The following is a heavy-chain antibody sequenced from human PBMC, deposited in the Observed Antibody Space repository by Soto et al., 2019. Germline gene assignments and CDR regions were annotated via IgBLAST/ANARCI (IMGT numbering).Heavy chain of an antibody. J-gene: IGHJ4*02. Sequence: SETLSLTCAVYGGSFSGYYWSWIRQPPGKGLEWIGEINHSGSTNYNPSLKSRVTISVDTSKNQFSLKLSSVTAADTAVYYCARGRIAARLFFDYWGQGTLVTVSS. CDR3: ARGRIAARLFFDY. CDR2: INHSGST. V-gene: IGHV4-34*01. D-gene: IGHD6-6*01. CDR1: GGSFSGYY.